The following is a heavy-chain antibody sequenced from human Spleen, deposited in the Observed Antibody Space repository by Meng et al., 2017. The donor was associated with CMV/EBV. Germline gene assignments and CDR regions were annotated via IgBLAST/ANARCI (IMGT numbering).Heavy chain of an antibody. CDR2: IRYDGSDK. D-gene: IGHD2-2*02. V-gene: IGHV3-30*02. Sequence: GESLKISCAASGFTFTNYGINWVRQAPGKGLEWVAFIRYDGSDKYYADSVKGRFTISRDNSKNTLYLQMNSLRAEDTAVYYCARVRLPAARPPPLDYWGQGTLVTVSS. CDR1: GFTFTNYG. CDR3: ARVRLPAARPPPLDY. J-gene: IGHJ4*02.